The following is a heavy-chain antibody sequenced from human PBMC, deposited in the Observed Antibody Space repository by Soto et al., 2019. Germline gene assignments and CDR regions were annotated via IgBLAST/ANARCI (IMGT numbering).Heavy chain of an antibody. Sequence: PGESLKISCNGSGYSFANYCIAWVRQMPGKGLEWMGIFYSGDSDTGYSPSFQGQVVISGDKSINTAYLQWTSLKASDTAMYYCARGSSGFYDYWGQGTLVTVSS. D-gene: IGHD6-19*01. J-gene: IGHJ4*02. CDR3: ARGSSGFYDY. CDR2: FYSGDSDT. CDR1: GYSFANYC. V-gene: IGHV5-51*01.